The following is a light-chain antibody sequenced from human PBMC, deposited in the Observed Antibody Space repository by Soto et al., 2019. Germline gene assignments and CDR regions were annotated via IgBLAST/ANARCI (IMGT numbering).Light chain of an antibody. CDR1: QSISSY. V-gene: IGKV1-39*01. CDR2: AAS. J-gene: IGKJ1*01. Sequence: DIQMTQAPSSLSASVGDRVTITCRASQSISSYLNWYQLKPGKAPKLLIYAASSLQSGVPSMFSVSGSGTDFTLTISSLQPEEFANCYCQQSYNTPTWTVGQGTKVEI. CDR3: QQSYNTPTWT.